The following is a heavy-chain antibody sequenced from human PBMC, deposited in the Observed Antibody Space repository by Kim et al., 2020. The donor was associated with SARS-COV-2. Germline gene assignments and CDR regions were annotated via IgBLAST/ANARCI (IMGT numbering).Heavy chain of an antibody. Sequence: GDSGKGRFTLARDNAKNTLYLQMNSLRGEDTAVYYCARRAYTSGWWYFDYWGQGTLVTVSS. CDR3: ARRAYTSGWWYFDY. V-gene: IGHV3-74*01. J-gene: IGHJ4*02. D-gene: IGHD6-19*01.